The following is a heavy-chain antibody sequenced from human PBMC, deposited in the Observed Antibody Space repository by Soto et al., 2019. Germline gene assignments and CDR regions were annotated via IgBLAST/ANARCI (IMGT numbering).Heavy chain of an antibody. CDR3: ARVRDYDSSGYLYGMDV. J-gene: IGHJ6*02. D-gene: IGHD3-22*01. CDR1: GYSFTSYW. CDR2: IYPGDSDT. Sequence: GESLKISCKGSGYSFTSYWIGWVRQMPGKGLEWMGIIYPGDSDTRYSPSFQGQVTISADKSISTAYMQWSSLKASDTAMNYWARVRDYDSSGYLYGMDVWGQGTTVTVSS. V-gene: IGHV5-51*01.